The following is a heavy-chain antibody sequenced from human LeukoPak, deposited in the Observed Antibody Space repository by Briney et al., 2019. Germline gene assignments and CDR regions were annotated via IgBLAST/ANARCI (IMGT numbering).Heavy chain of an antibody. D-gene: IGHD3-22*01. V-gene: IGHV4-39*07. CDR3: ARGLVADSSGYYYVGPPGAFDI. CDR1: GGSISSSSYY. Sequence: SETLSLTCTVSGGSISSSSYYWGWIRQPPGKGLEWIGSIYYSGSTYYNPSLKSRVTISVDTSKNQFSLKLSSVTAADTAVYYCARGLVADSSGYYYVGPPGAFDIWGQGTMVTVSS. J-gene: IGHJ3*02. CDR2: IYYSGST.